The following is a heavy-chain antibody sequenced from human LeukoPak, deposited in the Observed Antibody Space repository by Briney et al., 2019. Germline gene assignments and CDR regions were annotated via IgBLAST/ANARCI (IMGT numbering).Heavy chain of an antibody. D-gene: IGHD2-2*01. J-gene: IGHJ5*01. CDR2: IGTAGDT. CDR3: AKGGQYQPPCWFDS. V-gene: IGHV3-13*01. Sequence: GGSLRLSCAASGFTFSSYDMHWVRQATGKGLEWVSAIGTAGDTYYADSVKGRFTISRDNSKNTLYLQMNSLRAEDTAVYYCAKGGQYQPPCWFDSWGQGTLVTVSS. CDR1: GFTFSSYD.